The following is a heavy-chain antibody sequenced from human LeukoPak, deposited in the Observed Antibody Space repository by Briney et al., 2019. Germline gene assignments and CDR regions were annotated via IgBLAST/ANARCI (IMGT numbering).Heavy chain of an antibody. D-gene: IGHD2-15*01. Sequence: ASVKVSCKASGYTFTGYYMHWVRQAPGQGLEWMGWINPNSGGTNSAQKFQGRVTMTRDTSISTAYMELSGLTSDDTAVYYCARGGQGRYCSDISCFPFDYWGQGTLVTVSS. CDR1: GYTFTGYY. J-gene: IGHJ4*02. CDR2: INPNSGGT. V-gene: IGHV1-2*02. CDR3: ARGGQGRYCSDISCFPFDY.